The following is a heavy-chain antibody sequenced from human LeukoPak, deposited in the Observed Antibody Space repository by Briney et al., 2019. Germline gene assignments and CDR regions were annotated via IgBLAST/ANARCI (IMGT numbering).Heavy chain of an antibody. Sequence: SETLSLTCAVYGGSFSGYYWSWIRQPPGKGLEWIGEINHSGSTNYNLSLKSQITISVDTSKNQFSLKLSSETAADTAVYYCARGDLDYWGQGTQVTVSS. V-gene: IGHV4-34*01. CDR3: ARGDLDY. J-gene: IGHJ4*02. CDR1: GGSFSGYY. CDR2: INHSGST.